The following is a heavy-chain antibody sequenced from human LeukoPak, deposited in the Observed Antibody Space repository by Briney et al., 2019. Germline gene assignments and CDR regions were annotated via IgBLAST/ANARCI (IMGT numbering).Heavy chain of an antibody. Sequence: GGSLRLSCAASGFTFNSYAMTWVRQAPGKGLEWVSTISGTGDSIYYSDSVKGRFTISRDNSKDTLYLQMNSLRAEDTALYYCAKEATVVRGPQDYWGQGTLVIVSS. CDR3: AKEATVVRGPQDY. CDR2: ISGTGDSI. D-gene: IGHD3-10*01. CDR1: GFTFNSYA. V-gene: IGHV3-23*01. J-gene: IGHJ4*02.